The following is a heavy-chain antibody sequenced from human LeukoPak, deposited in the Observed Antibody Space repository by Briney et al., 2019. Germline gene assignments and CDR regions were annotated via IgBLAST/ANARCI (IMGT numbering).Heavy chain of an antibody. J-gene: IGHJ4*02. V-gene: IGHV3-7*01. CDR2: IKQDGSEK. CDR3: ARVGYGDY. CDR1: GFTFSDYW. Sequence: PGGSLRLSXVASGFTFSDYWMSWVRQAPGKGLEWVANIKQDGSEKDYVDSVKGRFTISRDNTKNSLYLQMNSLRAEDTAVYYCARVGYGDYWGQGTLVTVSS. D-gene: IGHD1-1*01.